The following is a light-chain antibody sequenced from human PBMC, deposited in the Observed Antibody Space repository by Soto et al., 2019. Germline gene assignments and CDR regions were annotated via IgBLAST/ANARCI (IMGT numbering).Light chain of an antibody. CDR2: KAS. Sequence: DIQMTQSPSTLSASVGDRVTITCRASQSINNWLVWYQQKPGIAPKLLMYKASNLESGVPSRFSGSGSGTGFALTISSLQPDDFAHYYGQQYNSYPWTFGQGTKVEIK. V-gene: IGKV1-5*03. J-gene: IGKJ1*01. CDR1: QSINNW. CDR3: QQYNSYPWT.